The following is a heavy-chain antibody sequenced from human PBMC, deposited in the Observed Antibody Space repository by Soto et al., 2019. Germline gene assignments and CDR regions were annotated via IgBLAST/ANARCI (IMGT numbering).Heavy chain of an antibody. CDR3: ARDQGMVVTADNWLDP. CDR1: GGSITDYS. V-gene: IGHV4-4*07. J-gene: IGHJ5*02. D-gene: IGHD2-21*02. CDR2: IFSSGST. Sequence: KTSETLSLTCTVSGGSITDYSWVWIRQPAGKGLEWIGRIFSSGSTNYNPSLKGRITMSLDTSKNQFSLKLNSATATDTAVYFCARDQGMVVTADNWLDPWGQGILVTVYS.